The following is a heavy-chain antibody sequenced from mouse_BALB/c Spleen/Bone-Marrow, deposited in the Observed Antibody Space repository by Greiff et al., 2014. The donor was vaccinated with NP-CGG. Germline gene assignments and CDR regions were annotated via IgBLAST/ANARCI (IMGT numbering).Heavy chain of an antibody. J-gene: IGHJ1*01. V-gene: IGHV1-7*01. CDR2: INPSTGYT. CDR3: ARDWYFDV. CDR1: GYTFTSYW. Sequence: QVQLKESGAELAKPGASVKMSCKASGYTFTSYWMHWVKQRPGQGLEWIGYINPSTGYTEYNQKFKDKATLTADKSSSTAYMQLSSLTSGDSAVYYCARDWYFDVWGAGTTVTVSS.